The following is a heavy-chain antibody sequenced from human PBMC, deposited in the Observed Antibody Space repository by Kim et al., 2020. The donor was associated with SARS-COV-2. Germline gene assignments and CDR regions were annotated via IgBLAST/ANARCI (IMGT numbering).Heavy chain of an antibody. J-gene: IGHJ2*01. CDR3: ARDLWLKSIAARQKRYFDL. D-gene: IGHD6-6*01. CDR2: INHSGST. V-gene: IGHV4-34*01. CDR1: GGSFSGYY. Sequence: SETLSLTCAVYGGSFSGYYLSWIRQPPGKGLEWIGEINHSGSTNYNPSLKSRVTISVDTSKNQFSLKLSSVTAADTAVYYCARDLWLKSIAARQKRYFDLWGRGTLVTVSS.